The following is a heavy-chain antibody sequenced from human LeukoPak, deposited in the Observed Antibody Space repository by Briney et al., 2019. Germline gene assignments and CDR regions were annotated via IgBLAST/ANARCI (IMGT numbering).Heavy chain of an antibody. D-gene: IGHD1-26*01. J-gene: IGHJ5*02. CDR1: GGTFSSYA. CDR3: AREGGYHPPRWFDP. Sequence: GASVKVSCKASGGTFSSYAISWVRQAPGQGLEWMGGIIPIFGTANYAQRFQGRVTITTDESTSTAYMELSRLRSDDTAVYYCAREGGYHPPRWFDPWGQGTLVTVSS. CDR2: IIPIFGTA. V-gene: IGHV1-69*05.